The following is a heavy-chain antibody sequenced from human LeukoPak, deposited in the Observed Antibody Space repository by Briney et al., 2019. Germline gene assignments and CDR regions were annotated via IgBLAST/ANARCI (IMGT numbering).Heavy chain of an antibody. CDR2: ISFNGNNK. D-gene: IGHD4-17*01. Sequence: GGSLRLSCAASGFPFSTYVTHWVRQAPGKGLEWMAFISFNGNNKQYRDSLKGRFTISRDNSKNTLFLQMDSLRPEDTAVYYCVTTTVTTSYAFDVWGPGTMVTVSS. J-gene: IGHJ3*01. CDR1: GFPFSTYV. CDR3: VTTTVTTSYAFDV. V-gene: IGHV3-30-3*01.